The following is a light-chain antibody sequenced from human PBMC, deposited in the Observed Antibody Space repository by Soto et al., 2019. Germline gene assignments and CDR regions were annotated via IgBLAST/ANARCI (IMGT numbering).Light chain of an antibody. CDR3: QQYGSSPLT. V-gene: IGKV3-20*01. CDR1: QRVSGN. CDR2: RAS. J-gene: IGKJ4*01. Sequence: IVFTQSPGTLSLSPGARATLSCRASQRVSGNLAWYQQKPGQAPKVLIYRASSRATGIPDRFSGSGSGTDFTLTISRLEPEDFAVYYCQQYGSSPLTFGGGTKVDIK.